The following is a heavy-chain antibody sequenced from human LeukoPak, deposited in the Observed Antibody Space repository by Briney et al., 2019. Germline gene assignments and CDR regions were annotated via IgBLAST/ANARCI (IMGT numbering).Heavy chain of an antibody. CDR1: GFTVSSNS. J-gene: IGHJ4*02. Sequence: GRSLRLSCTVSGFTVSSNSMSWVRQAPGKGLEWVSFIYTTGNTHNSDSVKGRFTISRDSSKNTLYLQMNSLRAEDTAVYYCARRAGDYSHPYDYWGQGTLVTVSS. CDR2: IYTTGNT. CDR3: ARRAGDYSHPYDY. V-gene: IGHV3-53*01. D-gene: IGHD3-22*01.